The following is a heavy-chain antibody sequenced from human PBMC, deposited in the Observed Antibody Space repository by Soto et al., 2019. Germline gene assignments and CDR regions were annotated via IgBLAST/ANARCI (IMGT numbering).Heavy chain of an antibody. CDR3: AGLLDLYIWFDP. CDR1: GDSISSSTYY. CDR2: VSYSGYT. Sequence: QLQLQESGPGLVKASETLSLTCLVSGDSISSSTYYWGWIRQPPGKGLEWIGSVSYSGYTYYNPSLKSRVIVSLDTSKNHFSLQLNSVTAADTAMYYCAGLLDLYIWFDPWGQGTLVTVSS. V-gene: IGHV4-39*01. J-gene: IGHJ5*02. D-gene: IGHD1-1*01.